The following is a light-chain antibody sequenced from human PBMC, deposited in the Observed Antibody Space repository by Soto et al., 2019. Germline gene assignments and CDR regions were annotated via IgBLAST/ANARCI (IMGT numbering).Light chain of an antibody. CDR2: GAS. Sequence: EIALTHSPSSLSVSTLDAPTLSFRSSQSVSSKLAWYQQKPGQAPRLLIYGASTRATGIPARFSGSGSGTEFTLIISSLQSEDSAVYYCQQANRLRRHFGQGTKVDIK. V-gene: IGKV3-15*01. CDR3: QQANRLRRH. J-gene: IGKJ1*01. CDR1: QSVSSK.